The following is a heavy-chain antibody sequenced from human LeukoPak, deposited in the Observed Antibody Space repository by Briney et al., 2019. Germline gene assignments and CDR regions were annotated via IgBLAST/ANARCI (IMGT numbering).Heavy chain of an antibody. V-gene: IGHV4-39*02. D-gene: IGHD3-22*01. CDR2: IYYSGST. Sequence: SETLSLTCTVSGGSISSSSYYWGWIRQPPGKGLEWIGSIYYSGSTYYNPSLKSRVTISVDTSKNQFSLKLSSVTAADTAVYFCARDYYDSSLTYFDYWGQGTLGTVSS. CDR1: GGSISSSSYY. CDR3: ARDYYDSSLTYFDY. J-gene: IGHJ4*02.